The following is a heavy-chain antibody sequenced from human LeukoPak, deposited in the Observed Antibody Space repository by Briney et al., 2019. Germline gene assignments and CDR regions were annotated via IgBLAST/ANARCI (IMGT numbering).Heavy chain of an antibody. J-gene: IGHJ5*02. CDR2: VSPGGYA. D-gene: IGHD2-21*01. V-gene: IGHV4-34*01. Sequence: SETLSLTCVVSGVPFTGYYWSWVRQSPVKGLEWIGEVSPGGYARYNPSLQSRVSISVETSDNQMSLRLRCVTAADTAMYYCARIRCGFGHNACYNHWARGTPVTVSS. CDR3: ARIRCGFGHNACYNH. CDR1: GVPFTGYY.